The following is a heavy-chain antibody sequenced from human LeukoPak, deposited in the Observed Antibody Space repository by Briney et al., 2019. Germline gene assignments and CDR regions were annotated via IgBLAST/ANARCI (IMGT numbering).Heavy chain of an antibody. CDR1: GFTFNNYE. V-gene: IGHV3-48*03. J-gene: IGHJ4*02. CDR2: ISIGGNTI. CDR3: ARGGPLIDC. Sequence: GGSLRLSCAASGFTFNNYEMNWVRQAPGKGLEWVSYISIGGNTIYYADSVEGRFTISRDNAKNSLSLQMNSLRAENTAVYFCARGGPLIDCWGQGTLVTVSS.